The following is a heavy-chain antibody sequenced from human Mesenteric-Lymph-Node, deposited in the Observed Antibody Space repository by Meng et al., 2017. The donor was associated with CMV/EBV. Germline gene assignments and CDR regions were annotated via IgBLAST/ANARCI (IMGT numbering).Heavy chain of an antibody. Sequence: GESLKISCAASGFTFSSYDMHWVRQATGKGLEWVSAIGTAGDTYYPGSVKGRFTISRENAKNSLYLQMNSLRAGDTAVYYCARGIDAISGVGNFDLWGRGTLVTVSS. CDR2: IGTAGDT. V-gene: IGHV3-13*01. D-gene: IGHD3-3*01. J-gene: IGHJ2*01. CDR1: GFTFSSYD. CDR3: ARGIDAISGVGNFDL.